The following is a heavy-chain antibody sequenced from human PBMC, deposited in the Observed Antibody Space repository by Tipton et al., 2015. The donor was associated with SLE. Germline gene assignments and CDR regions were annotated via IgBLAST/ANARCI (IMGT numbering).Heavy chain of an antibody. D-gene: IGHD1-26*01. V-gene: IGHV4-59*01. J-gene: IGHJ4*02. CDR2: IHYSGST. CDR3: VRGGGSYYFDY. CDR1: GGSISTYY. Sequence: TLSLTCTVSGGSISTYYWSWIRQPPRKGLEWIGYIHYSGSTNYNPSLKSRVIISVDTSKNQFSLEVTSVTAADTAMYYCVRGGGSYYFDYWGQGTLVTVSS.